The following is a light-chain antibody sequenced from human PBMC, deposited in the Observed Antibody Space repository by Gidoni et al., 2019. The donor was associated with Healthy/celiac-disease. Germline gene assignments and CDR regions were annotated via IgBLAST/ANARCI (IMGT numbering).Light chain of an antibody. CDR1: QSISSY. Sequence: DTQMTQSPSSLSASVGDRVTITCRASQSISSYLNLYQQKPGKAPKLLIYAASSLQSGVPSRFRCSVSGTDFTLTISSLQPEDFATYYCQQSYSTPLTFGGGTKVEIK. CDR3: QQSYSTPLT. J-gene: IGKJ4*01. CDR2: AAS. V-gene: IGKV1-39*01.